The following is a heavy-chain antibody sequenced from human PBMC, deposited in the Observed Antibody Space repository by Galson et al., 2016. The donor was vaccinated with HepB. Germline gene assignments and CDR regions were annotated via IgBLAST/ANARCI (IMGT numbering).Heavy chain of an antibody. CDR3: ARGGGYYYFDY. V-gene: IGHV3-74*01. J-gene: IGHJ4*02. CDR2: INSDESNT. Sequence: CAASGFTFSSYWMHWVRQAPGKGLAWVSRINSDESNTNYADSVKGRFTISRDNAKNTLYLQMNSLRAEDTAVYYCARGGGYYYFDYWGQGNLVTVSS. D-gene: IGHD2-21*01. CDR1: GFTFSSYW.